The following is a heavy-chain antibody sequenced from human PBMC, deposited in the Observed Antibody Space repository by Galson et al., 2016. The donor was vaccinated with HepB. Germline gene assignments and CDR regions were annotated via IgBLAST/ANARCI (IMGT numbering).Heavy chain of an antibody. J-gene: IGHJ4*02. CDR2: IRGSGDYT. V-gene: IGHV3-23*01. Sequence: SLRLSCAASGFIFSNYDMNWVRQAPGKGLEWVSSIRGSGDYTYYADSVKGRFTISRDTSENTLSLQMHSLRIEDTAIYYCTKGRVTGHFNVDYWGQGTLVTVSS. CDR1: GFIFSNYD. CDR3: TKGRVTGHFNVDY. D-gene: IGHD3-9*01.